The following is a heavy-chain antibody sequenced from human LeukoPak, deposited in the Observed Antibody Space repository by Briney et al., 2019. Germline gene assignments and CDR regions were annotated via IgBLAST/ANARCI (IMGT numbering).Heavy chain of an antibody. V-gene: IGHV4-34*01. CDR3: ARHNGDFTFSYYFDH. Sequence: SETLSLTCAVYGGSFSGYYWSWIRQPPGKGLEWIGEINHSGSTNYNPSLKSRVTISVDTSKNQFSLKLSSVTAADTAVYYCARHNGDFTFSYYFDHWGQGTLVTVSS. CDR2: INHSGST. CDR1: GGSFSGYY. J-gene: IGHJ4*02. D-gene: IGHD4-17*01.